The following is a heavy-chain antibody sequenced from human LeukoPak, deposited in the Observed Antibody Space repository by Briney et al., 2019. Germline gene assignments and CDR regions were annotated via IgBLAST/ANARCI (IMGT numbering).Heavy chain of an antibody. D-gene: IGHD6-13*01. J-gene: IGHJ6*03. CDR3: ANGYSSSWYYYYMDV. CDR2: IIPIFGTA. CDR1: GGTFSSYA. Sequence: ASVKVSCKASGGTFSSYAISWVRQAPGQGLEWMGGIIPIFGTANYAQKFQGRVTITTDESTSTAYMELSSLRSEDTAVYYCANGYSSSWYYYYMDVWGKGTTVTVSS. V-gene: IGHV1-69*05.